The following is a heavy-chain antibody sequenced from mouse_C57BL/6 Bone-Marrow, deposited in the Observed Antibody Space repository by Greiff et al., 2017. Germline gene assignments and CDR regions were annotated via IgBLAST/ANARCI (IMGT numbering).Heavy chain of an antibody. CDR2: IYPRDGST. V-gene: IGHV1-85*01. Sequence: QVQLKQSGPELVKPGASVKLSCKASGYTFTSYDINWVKQRPGQGLEWIGWIYPRDGSTKYNEKFKGKDTLTVDTSSSTAYMELHSLTSEDSAVYFGARDYGSSYWYFDVWGTGTTVTVSS. J-gene: IGHJ1*03. CDR1: GYTFTSYD. D-gene: IGHD1-1*01. CDR3: ARDYGSSYWYFDV.